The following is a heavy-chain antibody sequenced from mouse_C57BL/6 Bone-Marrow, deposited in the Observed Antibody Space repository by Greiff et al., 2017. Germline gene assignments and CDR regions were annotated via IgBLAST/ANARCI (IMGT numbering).Heavy chain of an antibody. J-gene: IGHJ1*03. Sequence: QVLLQQPGAELVKPGASVKMSCKASGYTFTSYWITWVKQRPGQGLKWIGDIYPGSGSTNYNEKFKSKATLTVDTSSSTAYMQLSSLTSEDSAVYYCARDYSNYWYFDVWGTGTTVTVSS. CDR1: GYTFTSYW. V-gene: IGHV1-55*01. D-gene: IGHD2-5*01. CDR2: IYPGSGST. CDR3: ARDYSNYWYFDV.